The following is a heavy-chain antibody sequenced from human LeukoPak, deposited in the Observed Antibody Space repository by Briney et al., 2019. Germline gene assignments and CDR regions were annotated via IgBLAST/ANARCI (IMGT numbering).Heavy chain of an antibody. D-gene: IGHD1-26*01. CDR1: GFTFSSYS. J-gene: IGHJ4*02. V-gene: IGHV3-21*01. Sequence: GGSLRLSCAASGFTFSSYSMSWVRQAPGKGLEWVSSISSSSSYIYYADSVKGRFTISRDNAKNSLYLQMNSLRAEDTAVYYCARVSELDAFDYWGQGTLVTVSS. CDR3: ARVSELDAFDY. CDR2: ISSSSSYI.